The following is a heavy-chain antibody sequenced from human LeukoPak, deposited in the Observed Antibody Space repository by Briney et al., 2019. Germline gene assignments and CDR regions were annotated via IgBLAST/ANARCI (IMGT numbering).Heavy chain of an antibody. Sequence: GASVKVSCKASGYTFTSYGISWVRQAPGQGLEWMGWISAYNGNTNYAQKLQGRVTMTTDTSTSTAYMELRSLRSDDTAVYYCARDRGRGAATITYYYYMDVWGKGTTVTVSS. CDR2: ISAYNGNT. CDR1: GYTFTSYG. V-gene: IGHV1-18*01. CDR3: ARDRGRGAATITYYYYMDV. J-gene: IGHJ6*03. D-gene: IGHD5-12*01.